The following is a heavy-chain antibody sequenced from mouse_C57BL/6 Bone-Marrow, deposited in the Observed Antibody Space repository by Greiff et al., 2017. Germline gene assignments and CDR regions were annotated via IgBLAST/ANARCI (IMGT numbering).Heavy chain of an antibody. J-gene: IGHJ4*01. CDR2: IDPENGDT. Sequence: VQLQQSGAELVRPGASVKLSCTASGFNIKDYYMHWVKQRPEQGLEWIGWIDPENGDTEYASKFQGKATITADTSSNTAYLQLSSLTSEDTAVYYCTSYYDYAMDYWGQGTSVTVSS. CDR3: TSYYDYAMDY. V-gene: IGHV14-4*01. D-gene: IGHD1-1*02. CDR1: GFNIKDYY.